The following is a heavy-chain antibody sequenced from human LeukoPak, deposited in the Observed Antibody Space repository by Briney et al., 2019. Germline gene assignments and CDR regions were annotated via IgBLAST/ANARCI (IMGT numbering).Heavy chain of an antibody. J-gene: IGHJ3*02. CDR3: ARAAVTTGHAFDI. V-gene: IGHV3-53*01. CDR1: GFIFSNYG. Sequence: GGSLRLSCAASGFIFSNYGMNWVRQAPGKGPEWVSLISSGGNTYYSDSVKGRFTISRDNSKNTLYLQMNSLRAEDTAVYYCARAAVTTGHAFDIWGQGTMVTVSS. CDR2: ISSGGNT. D-gene: IGHD4-17*01.